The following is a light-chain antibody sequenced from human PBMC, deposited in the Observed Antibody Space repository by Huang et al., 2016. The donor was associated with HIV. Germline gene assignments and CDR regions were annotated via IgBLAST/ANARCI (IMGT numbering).Light chain of an antibody. V-gene: IGKV3-15*01. CDR1: QTVTKN. CDR3: HQYDIWPPA. Sequence: MTQSPAILSVSPGERASLSFRTSQTVTKNLAWYQHRPGQAPRVLIYGASTRAAGVPARFSGSGSGTDFTLTISSLQSEDFGIYYCHQYDIWPPAFGGGTRVEVK. CDR2: GAS. J-gene: IGKJ4*01.